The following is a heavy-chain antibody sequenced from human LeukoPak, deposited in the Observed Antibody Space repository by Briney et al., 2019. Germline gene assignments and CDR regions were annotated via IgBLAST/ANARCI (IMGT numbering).Heavy chain of an antibody. Sequence: SETLSLTCTVSGGSISSSSYYWSWIRQPPGKGLEWIGYIYYSGSTNYNPSLKSRVTISVDTSKNQFSLKLSSVTAADTAVYYCARDLGAAAPSHFDLWGRGTLVTVSS. CDR3: ARDLGAAAPSHFDL. J-gene: IGHJ2*01. CDR1: GGSISSSSYY. CDR2: IYYSGST. D-gene: IGHD6-13*01. V-gene: IGHV4-61*01.